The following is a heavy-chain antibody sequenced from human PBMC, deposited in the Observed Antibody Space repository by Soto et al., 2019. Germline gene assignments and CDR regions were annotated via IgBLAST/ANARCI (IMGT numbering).Heavy chain of an antibody. D-gene: IGHD5-18*01. CDR2: ITDNGRTT. V-gene: IGHV3-64D*08. CDR1: GFTFSRYS. J-gene: IGHJ4*02. Sequence: GGSLRLSCSASGFTFSRYSMHWVRQAPGKGLEFVSGITDNGRTTSYADSVKDRFIISRDNSRNTLDLQMSSLRAEDTAIYFCVQLPSPSLAVVPADYWGQGILVTVSS. CDR3: VQLPSPSLAVVPADY.